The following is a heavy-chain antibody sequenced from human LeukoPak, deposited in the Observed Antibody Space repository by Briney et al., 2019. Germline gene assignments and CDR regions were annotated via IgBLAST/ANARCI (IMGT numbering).Heavy chain of an antibody. V-gene: IGHV3-49*03. CDR1: GFTFGDYS. J-gene: IGHJ4*02. CDR2: IRSKAYGGTI. CDR3: TRNPYYDFCCFDY. Sequence: GGSLRPSCTASGFTFGDYSMSWFPQAPGKGLDRVGFIRSKAYGGTIQYAASVRGRFTISRDDSKSIAYLQMDSLKTEDTAMYYCTRNPYYDFCCFDYWGQGTLVTVSS. D-gene: IGHD3-3*01.